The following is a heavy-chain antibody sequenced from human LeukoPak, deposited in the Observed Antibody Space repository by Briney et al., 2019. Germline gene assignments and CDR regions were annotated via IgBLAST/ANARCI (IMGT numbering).Heavy chain of an antibody. Sequence: PGRSLRLSCAASGFTFRSYGMHWVRQAPGKGLEWVAVIWYDGSNKYYADSVKGRFTISRDNSKNTLYQQMNSLRAEDTAVYYCARGHFYDSSDYYHDAFDIWGQGTMVTVS. D-gene: IGHD3-22*01. CDR1: GFTFRSYG. V-gene: IGHV3-33*01. CDR2: IWYDGSNK. J-gene: IGHJ3*02. CDR3: ARGHFYDSSDYYHDAFDI.